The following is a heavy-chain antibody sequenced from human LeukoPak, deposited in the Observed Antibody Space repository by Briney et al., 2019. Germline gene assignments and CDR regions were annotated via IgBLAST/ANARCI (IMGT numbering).Heavy chain of an antibody. D-gene: IGHD3-10*01. CDR1: GGSITSGSFY. CDR2: IYSSGIT. V-gene: IGHV4-61*02. J-gene: IGHJ5*02. CDR3: ARGITGRGRFDP. Sequence: SSETLSLTCTVSGGSITSGSFYWAWIRQSAGKGLEWIGRIYSSGITNYNPSLKSRLTMSTDTSKSQFFLNLSSLTAADTAVYYCARGITGRGRFDPWGQGTLVTVSS.